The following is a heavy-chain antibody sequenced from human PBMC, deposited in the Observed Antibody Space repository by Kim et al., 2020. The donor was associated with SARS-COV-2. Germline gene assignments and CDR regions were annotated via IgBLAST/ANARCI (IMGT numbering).Heavy chain of an antibody. J-gene: IGHJ3*02. CDR3: AKFGGNIVVVVAAKRWPDAFDI. CDR2: ISGSGGST. CDR1: GFTFSSYA. V-gene: IGHV3-23*01. Sequence: GGSLRLSCAASGFTFSSYAMSWVRQAPGKGLEWVSAISGSGGSTYYADSVKGRFTISRDNSKNTLYLQMNSLRAEDTAVYYCAKFGGNIVVVVAAKRWPDAFDIWGQGTMVTVSS. D-gene: IGHD2-15*01.